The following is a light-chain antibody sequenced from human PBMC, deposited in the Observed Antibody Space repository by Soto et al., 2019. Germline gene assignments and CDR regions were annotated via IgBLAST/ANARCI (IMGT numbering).Light chain of an antibody. V-gene: IGKV1-5*01. Sequence: DIKMNQSPSTLSASIGDRVTITCRASESIRTWLAWYQHKPGKAPKFLIYDASSLESGVPSRFSGSGSGTEFTLTISNLQPDDFATYFCQQYHNYPRTFGQGTNVDI. CDR3: QQYHNYPRT. CDR1: ESIRTW. CDR2: DAS. J-gene: IGKJ1*01.